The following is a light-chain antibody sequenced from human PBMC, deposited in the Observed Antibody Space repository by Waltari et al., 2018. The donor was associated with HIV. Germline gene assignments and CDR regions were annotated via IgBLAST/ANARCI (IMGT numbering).Light chain of an antibody. V-gene: IGLV2-14*01. CDR3: SSFAAGGTQG. CDR2: EVT. CDR1: SSDVGDYNS. Sequence: QSALTQPASVSGSPGQSITISCSGTSSDVGDYNSVSWYQLHPGKAPQLLIFEVTNRPSGFSMRFSCSKSGNTASLTIAWLQTEDEADYYGSSFAAGGTQGFGTGTKVTV. J-gene: IGLJ1*01.